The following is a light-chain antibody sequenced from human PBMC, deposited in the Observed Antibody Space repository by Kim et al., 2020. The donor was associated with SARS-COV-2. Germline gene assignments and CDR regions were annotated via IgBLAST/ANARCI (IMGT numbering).Light chain of an antibody. CDR1: QSGSSSD. CDR2: GAA. Sequence: PGERAGRGCRASQSGSSSDLAWYQRRPGEGPRLVSYGAAGRASGIADRVSGSGAGTDFTVAMSRLGAGECGVDYGRRYGGGAMYTFGQGTKLEI. CDR3: RRYGGGAMYT. V-gene: IGKV3-20*01. J-gene: IGKJ2*01.